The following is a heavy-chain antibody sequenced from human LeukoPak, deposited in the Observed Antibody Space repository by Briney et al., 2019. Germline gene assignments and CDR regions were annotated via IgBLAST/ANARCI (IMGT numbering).Heavy chain of an antibody. D-gene: IGHD1-26*01. CDR1: GDSVSSNSAT. V-gene: IGHV6-1*01. Sequence: SQTLSLTCAISGDSVSSNSATWNWIGQSPSRGLEWLGRTYYRSKWHNNYAVSVKSRITINPDTSKNQFSLQLNSVTPEDTAVYYCARGQGGATDYWGQGTLVTVSS. CDR3: ARGQGGATDY. J-gene: IGHJ4*02. CDR2: TYYRSKWHN.